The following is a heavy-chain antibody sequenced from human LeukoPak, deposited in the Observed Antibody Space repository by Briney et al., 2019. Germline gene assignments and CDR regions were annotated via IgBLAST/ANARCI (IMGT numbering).Heavy chain of an antibody. V-gene: IGHV3-7*03. CDR1: GFTFSSYW. CDR3: ARDGVSLWFGELFDY. J-gene: IGHJ4*02. CDR2: IKQDGSEK. Sequence: GGSLRLSCSASGFTFSSYWMSWVRQAPGKGLEWVANIKQDGSEKNYVDSVKGRFTIPRDNAKNSLYLQMNSLRAEDTAVYYCARDGVSLWFGELFDYWGQGTLVTVSS. D-gene: IGHD3-10*01.